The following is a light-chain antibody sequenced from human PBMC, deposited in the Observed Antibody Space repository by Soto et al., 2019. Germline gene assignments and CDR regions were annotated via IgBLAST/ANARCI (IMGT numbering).Light chain of an antibody. CDR2: QVT. CDR1: SSDVGTYDL. V-gene: IGLV2-23*02. CDR3: CSYAGGSTLV. Sequence: QSALTQPASVSGSPGQSITISCTGTSSDVGTYDLVSWYQQHPGKAPKLMIYQVTERPSGVSTRFSGSKSGNTASLTIFGLQAEDEADYYCCSYAGGSTLVFGGGTKLTVL. J-gene: IGLJ3*02.